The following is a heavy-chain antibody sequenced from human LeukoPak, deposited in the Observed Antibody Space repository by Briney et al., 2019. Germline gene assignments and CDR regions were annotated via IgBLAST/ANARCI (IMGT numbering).Heavy chain of an antibody. CDR2: TSSSDAGT. J-gene: IGHJ4*02. CDR3: AKAPVTSCRGAYCYPFDS. CDR1: GFTLSTYA. D-gene: IGHD2-21*01. Sequence: GGSLILSCAASGFTLSTYAMSWVRQTPGKGLEWVAATSSSDAGTYHADSARGRFTISRDNSKNTLYLQMNSLRAEDAAVYFCAKAPVTSCRGAYCYPFDSWGQGTLVTVSS. V-gene: IGHV3-23*01.